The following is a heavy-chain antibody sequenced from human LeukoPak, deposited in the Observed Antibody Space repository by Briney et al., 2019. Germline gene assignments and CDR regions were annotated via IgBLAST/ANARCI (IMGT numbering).Heavy chain of an antibody. CDR2: IYYSGST. J-gene: IGHJ5*02. CDR3: ARVSPIIVVVPAANIGFDP. V-gene: IGHV4-59*01. D-gene: IGHD2-2*01. CDR1: DGSISSYY. Sequence: SETLSLTCTVSDGSISSYYWSWIRQPPGKGLEWIGYIYYSGSTNYNPSLKSRVTISVDTSKNQFSLKLSSVTAADTAVYYCARVSPIIVVVPAANIGFDPWGQGTLVTVSS.